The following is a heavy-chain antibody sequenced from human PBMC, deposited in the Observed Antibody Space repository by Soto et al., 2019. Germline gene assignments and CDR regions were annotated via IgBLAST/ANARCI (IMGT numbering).Heavy chain of an antibody. CDR3: ASPGGAAAGTSMDV. J-gene: IGHJ6*02. V-gene: IGHV1-69*01. CDR2: IIPIFGTA. D-gene: IGHD6-13*01. Sequence: QVQLVQSGAEVKKPGSSVKVSCKASGGTFSSYAISWVRQAPGQGLEWMGGIIPIFGTANYAQKFQGRVTITADESTSTANMELSSLRSEDTAVYYCASPGGAAAGTSMDVWGQGTTVTVSS. CDR1: GGTFSSYA.